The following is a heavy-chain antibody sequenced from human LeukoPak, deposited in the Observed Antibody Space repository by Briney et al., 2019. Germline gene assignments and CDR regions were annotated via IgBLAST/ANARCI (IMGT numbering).Heavy chain of an antibody. V-gene: IGHV1-69*13. J-gene: IGHJ5*02. CDR1: GGTFSSYA. CDR3: ARVPSITMVRGPWFDP. CDR2: IIPIFGTA. Sequence: SVKVSCKASGGTFSSYAISWVRQAPGQGLEWMGGIIPIFGTANYAQKFQGRVTITADESTSTAYMELSSLRSEDTAVYYCARVPSITMVRGPWFDPWGQGTLVIVSS. D-gene: IGHD3-10*01.